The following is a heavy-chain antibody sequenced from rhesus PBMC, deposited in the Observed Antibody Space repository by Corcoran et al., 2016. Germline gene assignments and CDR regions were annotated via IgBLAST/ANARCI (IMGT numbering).Heavy chain of an antibody. CDR2: INGNMGTH. D-gene: IGHD1-44*02. Sequence: QVQLQESGPGLVKPSETLSLTCAVSGASISSYWWSWIRQPPGKGRVWIGEINGNMGTHNHNPSLRSRDTIAKDASKHQFSLKGSAVAAADTAVYYWAREGGGERGGYWGQGVLVTVSS. J-gene: IGHJ4*01. CDR1: GASISSYW. V-gene: IGHV4-80*01. CDR3: AREGGGERGGY.